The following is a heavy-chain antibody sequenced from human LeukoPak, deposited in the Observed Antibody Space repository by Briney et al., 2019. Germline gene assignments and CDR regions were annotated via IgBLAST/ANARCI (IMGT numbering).Heavy chain of an antibody. J-gene: IGHJ4*02. Sequence: GGSLRLSCAASGFTFSSYSMNWVRQAPGKGLEWVANIKQDGSEKYYVDSVKGRFTISRDNAKNSLYLQMNSLRAEDTAVYYCASEAYCAYWGQGTLLTVSS. D-gene: IGHD2-21*01. CDR3: ASEAYCAY. V-gene: IGHV3-7*01. CDR2: IKQDGSEK. CDR1: GFTFSSYS.